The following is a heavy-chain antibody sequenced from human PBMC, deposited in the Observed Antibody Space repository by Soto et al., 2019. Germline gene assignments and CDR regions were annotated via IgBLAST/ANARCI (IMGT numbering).Heavy chain of an antibody. CDR3: ARLHCSSTSCYSYYYYYMDV. CDR1: GDSIGSDTYY. Sequence: AETLSLTCTVSGDSIGSDTYYWGWIRQPPGKGLEWIASVYYSGSTYYNPSLKSRVTISADTSKNQFSLRLTSVTAADTAVYYCARLHCSSTSCYSYYYYYMDVWGKGTTVTVSS. V-gene: IGHV4-39*01. J-gene: IGHJ6*03. CDR2: VYYSGST. D-gene: IGHD2-2*01.